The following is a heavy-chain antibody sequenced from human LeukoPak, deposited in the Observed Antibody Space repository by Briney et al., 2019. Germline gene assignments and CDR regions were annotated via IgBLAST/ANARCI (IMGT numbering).Heavy chain of an antibody. V-gene: IGHV3-23*01. CDR1: GFTFSSYA. Sequence: QSGGSLRLSCAASGFTFSSYAMSWVRQAPGKGLEWVSAISGSGGSTYYADSVKGRFTISRDNSKNTLYLQMNSLRAEDTAVYYCAKHQWLVLSYFDYWGQGTLVTVSS. J-gene: IGHJ4*02. CDR3: AKHQWLVLSYFDY. D-gene: IGHD6-19*01. CDR2: ISGSGGST.